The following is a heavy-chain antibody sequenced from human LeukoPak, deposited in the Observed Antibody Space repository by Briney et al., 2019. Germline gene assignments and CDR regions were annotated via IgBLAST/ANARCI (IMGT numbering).Heavy chain of an antibody. D-gene: IGHD2-21*02. Sequence: AVKVPCKASGYTFTSFGISWVRQAPGQGLEWLGWISADTGDTNYATNIEARVTMTTDISTSTAYMELRSLTSHDTAVYYCMRVASTDCDCPDYFDKWGQGTLVTVSS. CDR2: ISADTGDT. J-gene: IGHJ4*02. CDR1: GYTFTSFG. V-gene: IGHV1-18*01. CDR3: MRVASTDCDCPDYFDK.